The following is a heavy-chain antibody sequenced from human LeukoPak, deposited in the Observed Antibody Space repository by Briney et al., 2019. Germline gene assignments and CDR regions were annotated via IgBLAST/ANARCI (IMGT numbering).Heavy chain of an antibody. J-gene: IGHJ3*02. D-gene: IGHD3-10*01. Sequence: PSETLSLTCAVYNGFDSYYFMLVRQPPGKGLVWIGSIYSSGSTYYNSSLQSRVIIIIDTPKNHFSLTLSSVTAADTAVYYCARSDGYGLVDIWGQGTMVTVSS. CDR1: NGFDSYYF. V-gene: IGHV4-39*07. CDR2: IYSSGST. CDR3: ARSDGYGLVDI.